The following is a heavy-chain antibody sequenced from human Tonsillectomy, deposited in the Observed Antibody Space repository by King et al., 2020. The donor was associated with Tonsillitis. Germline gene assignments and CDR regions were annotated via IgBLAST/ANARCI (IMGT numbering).Heavy chain of an antibody. CDR1: GFTFSIYS. CDR3: ARGAVAGTGHFDY. J-gene: IGHJ4*02. CDR2: ISSSSSYI. D-gene: IGHD6-19*01. V-gene: IGHV3-21*01. Sequence: VQLVESGGGLVKPGGSLRLSCAASGFTFSIYSMNWVRQAPGKGLEWVSSISSSSSYIYYADSGKGRYTISRDNAKNSLYLQMNSLRAEDTAVYYCARGAVAGTGHFDYWGQGTLVTVSS.